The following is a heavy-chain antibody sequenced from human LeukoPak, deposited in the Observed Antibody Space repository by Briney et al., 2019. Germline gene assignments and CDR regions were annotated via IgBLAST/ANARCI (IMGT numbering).Heavy chain of an antibody. J-gene: IGHJ5*02. Sequence: SETLSLTCTVSGGSISSYYWNWIRQPPGKGLEWIGHTYNSGSTNYNPSLKSRVTISVDTSKNQFSLKLTSVTDADTAVYYCARDGSGSYLNWFDPWGQGTLVTVSS. D-gene: IGHD3-10*01. CDR2: TYNSGST. V-gene: IGHV4-59*01. CDR1: GGSISSYY. CDR3: ARDGSGSYLNWFDP.